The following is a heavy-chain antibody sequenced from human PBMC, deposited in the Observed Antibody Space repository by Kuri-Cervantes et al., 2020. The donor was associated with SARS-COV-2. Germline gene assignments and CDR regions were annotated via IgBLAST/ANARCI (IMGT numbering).Heavy chain of an antibody. CDR1: GFTFSSYA. J-gene: IGHJ4*02. V-gene: IGHV3-23*01. Sequence: GESLKISCAASGFTFSSYAMSWVRQAPGKGLEWVSAISGSGGSTYYADSVKGRFTISRDNSKNTLYLQMNSLRAEDTAVYYCAKDTFNSGYAQWDYFDYWGQGTLVTVSS. D-gene: IGHD5-12*01. CDR3: AKDTFNSGYAQWDYFDY. CDR2: ISGSGGST.